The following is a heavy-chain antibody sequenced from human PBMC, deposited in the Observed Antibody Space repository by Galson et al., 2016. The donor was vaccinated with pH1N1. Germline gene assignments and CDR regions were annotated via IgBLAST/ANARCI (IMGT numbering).Heavy chain of an antibody. J-gene: IGHJ4*02. Sequence: SLRLSCATSGFRFSDYGIHWVRQAPGKGLEYVSAIKSNGETTYYADSVKGRFTISRDNSKNMVYLQMGSLRAEEMAVYYCARVRVSTTAPYFDYWGQGTLVTVSS. D-gene: IGHD1-1*01. V-gene: IGHV3-64*02. CDR3: ARVRVSTTAPYFDY. CDR1: GFRFSDYG. CDR2: IKSNGETT.